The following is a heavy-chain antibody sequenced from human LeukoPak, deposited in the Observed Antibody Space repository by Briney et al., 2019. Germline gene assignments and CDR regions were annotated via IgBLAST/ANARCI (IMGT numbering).Heavy chain of an antibody. D-gene: IGHD3-10*01. CDR2: IYYSGST. CDR1: GGSISSSSYY. V-gene: IGHV4-39*01. CDR3: ARQTKYYYGSGHDYYYYYYMDV. J-gene: IGHJ6*03. Sequence: SETLSLTCTVSGGSISSSSYYWGWIRQPPGKGLEWIGSIYYSGSTYYNPSLKSRVTISVDTSKNQFSLKLSSVTAADTAVYYCARQTKYYYGSGHDYYYYYYMDVWGKGTTVTISS.